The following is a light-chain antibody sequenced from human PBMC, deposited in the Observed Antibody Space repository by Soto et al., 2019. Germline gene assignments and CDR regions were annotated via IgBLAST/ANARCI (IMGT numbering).Light chain of an antibody. Sequence: EIVLTQSPDTLSLSPGERATVSCRASQSVSRSNLAWYQQKRGQAPRLLIHGASNRATGIPDRFSGSGSGTDFTLTITRLEPEDFAVYYCQQYGGSPRTFGQGTKVDIK. CDR3: QQYGGSPRT. J-gene: IGKJ1*01. CDR1: QSVSRSN. CDR2: GAS. V-gene: IGKV3-20*01.